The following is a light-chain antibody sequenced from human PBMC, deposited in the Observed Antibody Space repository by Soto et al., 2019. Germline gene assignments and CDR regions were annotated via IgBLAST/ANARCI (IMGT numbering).Light chain of an antibody. CDR2: DAS. CDR3: QQRSNFIT. Sequence: EMVFTQSPATLSLSPRERATLPCRASQSVSSYLAWYQQKPGQAPRLLIYDASNRATGIPARFSGSGSGTDFTLTISSLEPEDFAVYYCQQRSNFITFGQGTRLEIK. J-gene: IGKJ5*01. CDR1: QSVSSY. V-gene: IGKV3-11*01.